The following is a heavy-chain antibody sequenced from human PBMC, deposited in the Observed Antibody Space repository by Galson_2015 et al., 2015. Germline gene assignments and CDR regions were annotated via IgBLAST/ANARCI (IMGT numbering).Heavy chain of an antibody. D-gene: IGHD6-19*01. Sequence: SLRLSCAASGFTFKSYWMSWVRQAPGKGLEWVANIKQDGNEKHYVDSVKARFTISRDNAKNSAYLQMNSLRVEDTAVYFCAREPGSGWWGNWFDPWGQGTLVTVSS. J-gene: IGHJ5*02. CDR3: AREPGSGWWGNWFDP. CDR2: IKQDGNEK. CDR1: GFTFKSYW. V-gene: IGHV3-7*01.